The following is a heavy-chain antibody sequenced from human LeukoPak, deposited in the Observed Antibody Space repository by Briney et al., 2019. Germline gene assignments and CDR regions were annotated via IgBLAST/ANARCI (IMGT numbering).Heavy chain of an antibody. CDR1: GGSISSYY. Sequence: SETLSLTCTVSGGSISSYYWSWIRQPPGKGLEWIGYIYYSGSTNYNPSLKSRVTISVDTSKSQFSLKLNSVTAADTAVYYCASYPGDSYGSDAFDIWGQGTMVTVSS. D-gene: IGHD5-18*01. CDR3: ASYPGDSYGSDAFDI. J-gene: IGHJ3*02. V-gene: IGHV4-59*01. CDR2: IYYSGST.